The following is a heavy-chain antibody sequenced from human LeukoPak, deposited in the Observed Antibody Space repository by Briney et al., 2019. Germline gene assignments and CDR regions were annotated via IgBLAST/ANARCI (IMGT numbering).Heavy chain of an antibody. V-gene: IGHV2-5*01. D-gene: IGHD2-2*01. CDR3: AYSRPNPELGYCRHSSCVSHFDY. Sequence: ESGPTLVKPTQTLTLTCTFSGFSLSTSGVGVGWIRQPPGKALEWLALIYWNDDNRYSPSLRSRLTITKDTSKNQVVLTMTNMDPVDTATYYCAYSRPNPELGYCRHSSCVSHFDYWGQGTLVTVSA. CDR1: GFSLSTSGVG. J-gene: IGHJ4*02. CDR2: IYWNDDN.